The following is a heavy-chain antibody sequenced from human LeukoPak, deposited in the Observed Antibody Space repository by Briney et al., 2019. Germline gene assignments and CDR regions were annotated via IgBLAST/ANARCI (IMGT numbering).Heavy chain of an antibody. D-gene: IGHD5/OR15-5a*01. Sequence: GGSLRLSCTASGFTFSSYAMHWVRQAPGKGLEYVSAISSNGGSTYYANSVKGRFTISRDNSKNTLYLQMGSLRAEDMAVYYCARENSVYYYYMDVWGKGTTVTVSS. CDR1: GFTFSSYA. V-gene: IGHV3-64*01. J-gene: IGHJ6*03. CDR2: ISSNGGST. CDR3: ARENSVYYYYMDV.